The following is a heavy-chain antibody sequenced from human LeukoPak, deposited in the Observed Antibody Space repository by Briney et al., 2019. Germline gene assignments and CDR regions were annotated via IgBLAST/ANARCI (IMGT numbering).Heavy chain of an antibody. CDR1: GFTFGSYG. CDR3: AKGTGYNYGYSDY. V-gene: IGHV3-33*06. Sequence: GGSLRLSCAASGFTFGSYGMHWVRQAPGKGLEWVAVIWYDGSNKYYADSVKGRFTISRDNSKNTLYLQMNSLRAEDTAVYYCAKGTGYNYGYSDYWGQGTLVTVSS. D-gene: IGHD5-18*01. J-gene: IGHJ4*02. CDR2: IWYDGSNK.